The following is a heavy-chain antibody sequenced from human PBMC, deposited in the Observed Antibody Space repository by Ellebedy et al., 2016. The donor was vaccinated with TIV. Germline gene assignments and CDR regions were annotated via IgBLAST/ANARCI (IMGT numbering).Heavy chain of an antibody. CDR1: GFSLRTSGVG. J-gene: IGHJ4*02. Sequence: SGPTLVKPTQTLTLTCTFSGFSLRTSGVGVGWIRQPPGKALEWLAFIYSNDDKRYLKSRVTITKDTSKNQVVLTMNSMDPVDTAKYYCANTGPEHWLVAFDNWGQGTPVTVSS. V-gene: IGHV2-5*01. CDR3: ANTGPEHWLVAFDN. CDR2: IYSNDDK. D-gene: IGHD6-19*01.